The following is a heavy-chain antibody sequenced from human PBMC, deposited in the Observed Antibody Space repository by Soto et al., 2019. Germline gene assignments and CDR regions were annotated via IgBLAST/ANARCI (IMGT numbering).Heavy chain of an antibody. Sequence: SETLSLTCTVSGGSISSGDYYWSWIRQPPGKGLEWIGYIYYSGSTNYNPSLKSRVTMSVDTSKNQFSLKLTSVNAADTAVYYCTRGGDGYKNGHWGQGTLVTVSS. V-gene: IGHV4-61*08. CDR3: TRGGDGYKNGH. CDR2: IYYSGST. J-gene: IGHJ4*02. CDR1: GGSISSGDYY. D-gene: IGHD2-21*01.